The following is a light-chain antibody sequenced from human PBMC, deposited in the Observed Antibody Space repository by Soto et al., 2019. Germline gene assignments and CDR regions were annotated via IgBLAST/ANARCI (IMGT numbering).Light chain of an antibody. CDR2: AAS. CDR3: HKYDSAPLFT. Sequence: DIQMTQSPSSLSASVGDSFTITCRASQGISNYVAWYQQRPGKAPKLLIYAASTLQSGVPSRFSGSESGTDFTLTISGLQPAEFATYYCHKYDSAPLFTFGPGTKVEIK. CDR1: QGISNY. J-gene: IGKJ3*01. V-gene: IGKV1-27*01.